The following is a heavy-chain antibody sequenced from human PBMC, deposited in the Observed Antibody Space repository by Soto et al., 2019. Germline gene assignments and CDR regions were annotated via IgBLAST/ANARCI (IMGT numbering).Heavy chain of an antibody. V-gene: IGHV4-4*02. CDR3: ARDKITGLFDY. J-gene: IGHJ4*02. CDR2: IYHNGSP. Sequence: SETLSLTCVVSGGSISSTNWWTWVRQPPGKRLEWIGEIYHNGSPTYSPSLRGRATISVDKSNNQFSLRLRSVTAADTAVYYCARDKITGLFDYWGQGTLVTVSS. D-gene: IGHD2-8*02. CDR1: GGSISSTNW.